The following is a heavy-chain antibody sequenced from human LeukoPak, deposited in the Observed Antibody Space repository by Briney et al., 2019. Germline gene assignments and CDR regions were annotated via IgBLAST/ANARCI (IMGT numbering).Heavy chain of an antibody. V-gene: IGHV3-11*06. D-gene: IGHD4-11*01. CDR2: ISSTSSST. Sequence: GGSLRLSCAASGFIFSDFYMSWIRQAPGKGLEWISYISSTSSSTNYADSVKGRFTISRDNAKSSLYPHMNSLRVEDSAVYYCTRGTAYTDYWGQGTLVTVSS. J-gene: IGHJ4*02. CDR3: TRGTAYTDY. CDR1: GFIFSDFY.